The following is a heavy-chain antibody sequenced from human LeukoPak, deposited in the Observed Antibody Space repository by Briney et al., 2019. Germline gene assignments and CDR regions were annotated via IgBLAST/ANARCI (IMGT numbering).Heavy chain of an antibody. CDR1: GGSISSYY. J-gene: IGHJ4*02. CDR2: IYDSGST. D-gene: IGHD4-17*01. V-gene: IGHV4-59*12. CDR3: ARVSPTVSFDY. Sequence: SETLSLTCTVSGGSISSYYWSWIRQPPGKGLEWIGYIYDSGSTNYNPSLKSRVTISVDRSKNQFSLKLSSVTAADTAVYYCARVSPTVSFDYWGQGTLVTVSS.